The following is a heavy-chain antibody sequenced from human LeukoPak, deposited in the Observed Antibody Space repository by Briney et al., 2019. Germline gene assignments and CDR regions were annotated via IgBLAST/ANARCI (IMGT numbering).Heavy chain of an antibody. Sequence: SETLSLTCTVSGGSISAYYWSWIRQPPGKGLEWIGYIYYSGSTNYNPSLKSRVTISVDTSKNQFSLKLSSVTAADTAVYYCARSSGSYYDGLMGYWGQGTLVTVSS. CDR3: ARSSGSYYDGLMGY. D-gene: IGHD1-26*01. CDR1: GGSISAYY. J-gene: IGHJ4*02. V-gene: IGHV4-59*01. CDR2: IYYSGST.